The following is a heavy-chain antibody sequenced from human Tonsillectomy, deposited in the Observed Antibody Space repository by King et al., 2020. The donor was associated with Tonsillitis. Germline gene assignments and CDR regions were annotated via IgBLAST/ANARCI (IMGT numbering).Heavy chain of an antibody. V-gene: IGHV3-21*01. CDR3: AREGAEWLLSPPKSNEFDY. CDR1: GFTFSSYS. D-gene: IGHD3-3*01. Sequence: VQLVESGGGLVKPGGSLRLSCAASGFTFSSYSMNWVRQAPGKGLEWVSSISSSSSYIYYADSVKGRFTISRDNAKNSLYLQMNSLRAEDTAVYYCAREGAEWLLSPPKSNEFDYWGQGTLVTVSS. CDR2: ISSSSSYI. J-gene: IGHJ4*02.